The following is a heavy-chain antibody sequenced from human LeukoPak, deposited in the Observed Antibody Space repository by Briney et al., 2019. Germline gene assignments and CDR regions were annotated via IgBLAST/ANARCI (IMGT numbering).Heavy chain of an antibody. CDR2: IYPGDSDT. J-gene: IGHJ6*02. CDR1: GYSFNAYY. D-gene: IGHD3-10*01. V-gene: IGHV5-51*01. CDR3: ARLMTLVRGGLKRLPRSCGMDV. Sequence: GESLKISCKGSGYSFNAYYIAWVRQMPGKGLEWMGAIYPGDSDTTYSPSLQGQVTISADKSATTAYLQWNSLKASDTAIYYCARLMTLVRGGLKRLPRSCGMDVWGQGTTVTVS.